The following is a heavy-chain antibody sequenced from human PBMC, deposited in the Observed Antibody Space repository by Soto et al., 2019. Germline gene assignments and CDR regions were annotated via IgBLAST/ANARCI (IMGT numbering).Heavy chain of an antibody. CDR1: GFDISTYE. D-gene: IGHD3-22*01. V-gene: IGHV3-48*03. Sequence: PGGSLRLSCEASGFDISTYEMNWVRQAPGKGLEWVSYISSSGSTIYYADSVKGRFTISRDNAKNSLYLQMNSLRAEDTAVYYCARVGKYYYDSSGYLDYWGQGTLVTVS. CDR2: ISSSGSTI. J-gene: IGHJ4*02. CDR3: ARVGKYYYDSSGYLDY.